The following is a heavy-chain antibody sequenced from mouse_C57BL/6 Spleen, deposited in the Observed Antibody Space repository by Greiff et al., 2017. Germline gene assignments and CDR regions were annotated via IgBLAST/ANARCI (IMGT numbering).Heavy chain of an antibody. J-gene: IGHJ2*01. CDR2: IDPSDSYT. D-gene: IGHD3-2*02. CDR3: ARLGSSGYFDY. CDR1: GYTFTSYW. V-gene: IGHV1-59*01. Sequence: QVQLKQPGAELVRPGTSVKLSCKASGYTFTSYWMHWVKQRPGQGLEWIGVIDPSDSYTNYNQKFKGKATLTVDTSSSTAYMQLSSLTSEDSAVYYCARLGSSGYFDYWGQGTTLTVSS.